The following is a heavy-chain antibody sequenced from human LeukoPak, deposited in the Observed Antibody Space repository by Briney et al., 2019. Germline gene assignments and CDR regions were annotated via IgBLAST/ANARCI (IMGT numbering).Heavy chain of an antibody. CDR3: ARHIGGGIEDMDV. Sequence: SETLSHTCTVSGGSLGAYYWCSRRQSLGEGLECIGYIYVTGAGYNPYLQSQVTISVDKSRNQFLLKMSTVNAADTAVYYGARHIGGGIEDMDVWGKGTKVIVS. CDR1: GGSLGAYY. V-gene: IGHV4-59*08. CDR2: IYVTGA. J-gene: IGHJ6*03. D-gene: IGHD3-16*02.